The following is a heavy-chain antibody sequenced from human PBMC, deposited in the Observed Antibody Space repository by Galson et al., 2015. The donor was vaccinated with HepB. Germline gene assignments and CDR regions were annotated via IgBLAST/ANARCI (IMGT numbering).Heavy chain of an antibody. CDR3: ARTLHDIVVVPAAGHGYWYFDL. J-gene: IGHJ2*01. Sequence: QSGAEVKKPGESLKISCKGSGYSFTSYWIGWVRQMPGKGLEWMGIIYPGDSDTRYSPSFQGQVTISADKSISTAYLQWSSLKASDTAMYYCARTLHDIVVVPAAGHGYWYFDLWGRGTLVTVSS. D-gene: IGHD2-2*01. V-gene: IGHV5-51*03. CDR1: GYSFTSYW. CDR2: IYPGDSDT.